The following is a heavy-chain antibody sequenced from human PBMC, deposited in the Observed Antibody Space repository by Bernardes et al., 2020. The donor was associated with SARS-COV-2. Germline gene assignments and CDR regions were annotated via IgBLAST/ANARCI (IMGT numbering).Heavy chain of an antibody. Sequence: VGSLSLSCAASGFSVSSYWMHWVRQAPGQGLVWVSRINEDGRTINYADSVKGRFTISRDSSKNTLYLQMDSLRAEDTAIYYCANAWNMDVWGQGTTVTVSS. J-gene: IGHJ6*02. CDR3: ANAWNMDV. CDR2: INEDGRTI. V-gene: IGHV3-74*01. D-gene: IGHD1-1*01. CDR1: GFSVSSYW.